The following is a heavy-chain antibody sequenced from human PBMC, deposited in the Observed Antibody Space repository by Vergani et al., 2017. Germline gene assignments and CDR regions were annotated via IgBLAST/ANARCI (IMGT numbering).Heavy chain of an antibody. J-gene: IGHJ2*01. V-gene: IGHV1-69*13. D-gene: IGHD2-8*02. Sequence: QVHLVQSGAEVKKPGSSVKVSCRSSGDSFNNFPITWVRQAPGQGLEWMGSIIPVFGTADYSQKFQDRVTITADESTNTSYMHLSSLRSDDTAVYFCAKLHTYRWQFSFDVWGRGTHVTVSS. CDR2: IIPVFGTA. CDR3: AKLHTYRWQFSFDV. CDR1: GDSFNNFP.